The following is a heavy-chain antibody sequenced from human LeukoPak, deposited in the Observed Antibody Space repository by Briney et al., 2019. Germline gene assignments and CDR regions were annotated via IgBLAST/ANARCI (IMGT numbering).Heavy chain of an antibody. D-gene: IGHD5-18*01. J-gene: IGHJ4*02. CDR3: ARIRNTAMVHDY. Sequence: SQTLSLTCTVSGGSIGSGDYYWSWIRQPPGKGLEWIGYIYYSGSTYYNPSLKSRVTISVDTSKNQFSLKLSSVTAADTAVYYCARIRNTAMVHDYWGQGTLVTVSS. V-gene: IGHV4-30-4*01. CDR2: IYYSGST. CDR1: GGSIGSGDYY.